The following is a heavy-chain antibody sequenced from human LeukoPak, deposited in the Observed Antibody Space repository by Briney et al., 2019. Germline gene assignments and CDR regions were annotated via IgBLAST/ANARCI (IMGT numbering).Heavy chain of an antibody. V-gene: IGHV1-69*13. CDR2: IIPIFGTA. D-gene: IGHD6-19*01. Sequence: SVKVSCKASGGTFSSYGISWVRQAPGQGLEWMGGIIPIFGTANYAQKFQGRVTITADESTSTAYMELSSLRAEDTAVYYCAKDQGLEPFNRQNWFDPWGQGTLVTVSS. CDR1: GGTFSSYG. J-gene: IGHJ5*02. CDR3: AKDQGLEPFNRQNWFDP.